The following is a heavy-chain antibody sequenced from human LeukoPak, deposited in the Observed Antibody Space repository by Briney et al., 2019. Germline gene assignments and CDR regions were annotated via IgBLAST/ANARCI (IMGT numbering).Heavy chain of an antibody. CDR3: ARDVGDIVVVPAAINDY. J-gene: IGHJ4*02. V-gene: IGHV1-69*13. CDR2: IIPIFGTA. D-gene: IGHD2-2*02. CDR1: GYTFSSYA. Sequence: SVKVSCKASGYTFSSYAISWVRQAPGQGLEWMGGIIPIFGTANYAQKFQGRVTITADESTSTAYMELSSLRSEDTAVYYCARDVGDIVVVPAAINDYWGQGTLVTVSS.